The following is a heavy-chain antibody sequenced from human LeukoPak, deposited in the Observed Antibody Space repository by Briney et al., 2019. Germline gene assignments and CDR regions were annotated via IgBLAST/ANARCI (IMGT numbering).Heavy chain of an antibody. V-gene: IGHV1-69*04. D-gene: IGHD5-12*01. J-gene: IGHJ6*02. CDR1: GGTFSSYA. Sequence: SVKVSCKASGGTFSSYAISWVRQAPGQGLEWMGRIIPILGIANYAQKFQGTVTITADKSTSTAYMELSSLRSEDTAVYYCARRIVATTRSLYYYYGMDVWGQGTTVTVSS. CDR2: IIPILGIA. CDR3: ARRIVATTRSLYYYYGMDV.